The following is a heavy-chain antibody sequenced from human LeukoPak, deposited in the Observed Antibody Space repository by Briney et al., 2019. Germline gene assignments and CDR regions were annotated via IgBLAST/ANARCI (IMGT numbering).Heavy chain of an antibody. V-gene: IGHV4-30-2*01. Sequence: SETLSLTCAVSGGSISSGGYSWRWLRQPPGRGLEWIGYIYHSGSTYYNPSLKSRVTISVDRSKNQFSLKLSSVTAADTAVYYCARSSRGVISLFDPWGQGTLVTVSS. J-gene: IGHJ5*02. D-gene: IGHD3-10*01. CDR1: GGSISSGGYS. CDR2: IYHSGST. CDR3: ARSSRGVISLFDP.